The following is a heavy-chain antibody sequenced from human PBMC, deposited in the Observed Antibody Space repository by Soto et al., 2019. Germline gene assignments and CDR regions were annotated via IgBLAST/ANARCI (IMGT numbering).Heavy chain of an antibody. V-gene: IGHV3-9*01. Sequence: GGSLRLSCAASGFTFDDYAMHWVRQAPGKGLEWVSGISWNSGSIGYADSVKGRFTISRDNAKNSLYLQMNSLRAEDTALYYCAKDFLIFGGVIARGLFDYWGQGTLVTVSS. D-gene: IGHD3-16*02. J-gene: IGHJ4*02. CDR2: ISWNSGSI. CDR3: AKDFLIFGGVIARGLFDY. CDR1: GFTFDDYA.